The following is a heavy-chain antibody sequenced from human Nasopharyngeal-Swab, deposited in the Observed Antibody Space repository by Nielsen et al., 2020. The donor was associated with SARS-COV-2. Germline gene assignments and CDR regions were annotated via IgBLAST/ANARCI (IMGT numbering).Heavy chain of an antibody. CDR1: GGPFSGFS. CDR3: ARGVKRSGNWYFDL. D-gene: IGHD1-26*01. CDR2: ISPSGTT. J-gene: IGHJ2*01. V-gene: IGHV4-34*01. Sequence: SETLSLTCDVNGGPFSGFSWSWIRQSPGKGLEWIGAISPSGTTNYNPSLQNPSLNGRVTLSLTSSDNQFSLEVTSVAVADTAVYYCARGVKRSGNWYFDLWGRGALVTVSS.